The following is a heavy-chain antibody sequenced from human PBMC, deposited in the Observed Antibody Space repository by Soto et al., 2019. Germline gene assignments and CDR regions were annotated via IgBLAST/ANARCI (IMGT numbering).Heavy chain of an antibody. CDR2: ISGSGGST. V-gene: IGHV3-23*01. J-gene: IGHJ4*02. Sequence: EVQLLESGGGLVQPGGSLRLSCAAAGFTFSIYAMSWVRQAPGKGLEWVSAISGSGGSTYYADSVKGRFTISRDNPKNTLYLQMNRLRADDTAVYYCAKATRGGAATLIRDYWGQGTLVTVSS. CDR1: GFTFSIYA. CDR3: AKATRGGAATLIRDY. D-gene: IGHD6-13*01.